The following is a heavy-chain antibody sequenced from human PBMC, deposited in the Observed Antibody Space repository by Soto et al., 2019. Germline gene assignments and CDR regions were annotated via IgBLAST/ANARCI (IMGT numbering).Heavy chain of an antibody. D-gene: IGHD3-3*01. CDR3: ARGGPYNFWSGYYRLHYYYYGMDV. V-gene: IGHV4-59*01. Sequence: SETLSLTCTVSGGSISSYYWSWIRQPPGKGLEWIGYIYYSGSTNYNPSLKSRVTISVDTSKNQFSLKLSSVTAADTAVYYCARGGPYNFWSGYYRLHYYYYGMDVWGQGTTVTVSS. CDR2: IYYSGST. J-gene: IGHJ6*02. CDR1: GGSISSYY.